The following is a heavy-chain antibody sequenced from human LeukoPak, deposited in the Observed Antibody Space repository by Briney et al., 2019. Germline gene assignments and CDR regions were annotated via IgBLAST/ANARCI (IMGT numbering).Heavy chain of an antibody. CDR2: XYYSGTT. D-gene: IGHD3-10*01. Sequence: SXXXSLTCTVSGGSITXXXXXWIRQSPXXXLELXXYXYYSGTTXXXXSXXXRVSXXXXTSKKQFSLKLXPVTAADTAVYYCARSPGGAFDIWGQGTMVTVSS. V-gene: IGHV4-59*01. CDR1: GGSITXXX. J-gene: IGHJ3*02. CDR3: ARSPGGAFDI.